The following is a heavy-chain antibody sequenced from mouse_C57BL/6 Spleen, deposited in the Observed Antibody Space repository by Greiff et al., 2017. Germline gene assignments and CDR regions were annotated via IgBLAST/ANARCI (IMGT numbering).Heavy chain of an antibody. D-gene: IGHD3-2*02. CDR1: GYTFTSYW. V-gene: IGHV1-52*01. CDR2: IDPSDSET. Sequence: QVQLQQPGAELVRPGSSVKLSCKASGYTFTSYWMHWVKQRPIQGLEWIGNIDPSDSETHYNQKFKDKATLTVDKSSSTAYMRLSSLASEDSAVYDCARADSSGYGFAYWGQGTLVTVSA. J-gene: IGHJ3*01. CDR3: ARADSSGYGFAY.